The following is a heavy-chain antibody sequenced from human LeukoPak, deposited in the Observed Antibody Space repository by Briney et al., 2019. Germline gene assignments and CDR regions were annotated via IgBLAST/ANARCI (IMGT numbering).Heavy chain of an antibody. D-gene: IGHD5-24*01. V-gene: IGHV4-38-2*02. J-gene: IGHJ4*02. CDR3: ARDRYNQVDY. Sequence: SETLSLTCAVSGYSISSGYYWGWIRQPPGKGLEWIGSIYHSGSTYYNPSLKCRVTISVDTSKNQFSLKLSSVTAADTAVYYCARDRYNQVDYWGQGTLVTVSS. CDR1: GYSISSGYY. CDR2: IYHSGST.